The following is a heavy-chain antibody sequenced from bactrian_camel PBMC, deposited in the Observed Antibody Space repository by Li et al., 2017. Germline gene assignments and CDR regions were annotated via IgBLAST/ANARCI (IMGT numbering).Heavy chain of an antibody. CDR2: IASDGST. CDR1: GFTFSSYC. CDR3: AAVLRERTGWANPRAYQF. V-gene: IGHV3S26*01. J-gene: IGHJ4*01. Sequence: HVQLVESGGGLVQPGGSLRLSCAASGFTFSSYCMVWFRQAPGKEREGVAAIASDGSTSYADSVKGRFTISQDNAKNTLNLQMNSLKPEDTAMYYCAAVLRERTGWANPRAYQFWGRGTQVTVS. D-gene: IGHD5*01.